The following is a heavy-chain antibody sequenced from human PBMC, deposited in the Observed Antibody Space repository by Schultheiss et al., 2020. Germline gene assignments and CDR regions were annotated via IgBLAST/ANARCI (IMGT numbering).Heavy chain of an antibody. D-gene: IGHD4-23*01. Sequence: SETLSLTCTVSGGSISSGSYYWGWIRQPPGKGLEWIGEIYHSGSTNYNPSLKSRVTISVDKSKNQFSLKLSSVTAADTAVYYCARDRGREEVTGYYYGMDVWGQGTTVTVSS. CDR3: ARDRGREEVTGYYYGMDV. V-gene: IGHV4-39*07. CDR1: GGSISSGSYY. J-gene: IGHJ6*02. CDR2: IYHSGST.